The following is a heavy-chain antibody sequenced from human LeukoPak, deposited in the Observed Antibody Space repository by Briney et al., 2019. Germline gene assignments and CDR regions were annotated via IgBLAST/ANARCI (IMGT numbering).Heavy chain of an antibody. CDR3: ATIVAAGDWFDP. CDR1: GFTFSSYA. J-gene: IGHJ5*02. V-gene: IGHV3-30-3*01. D-gene: IGHD6-25*01. CDR2: ISYDGSNK. Sequence: GGSLRLSCAASGFTFSSYAMHWVRQAPGKGLEWVAVISYDGSNKYYADSVKGRFTISRDNSKNTLYLQMNSLRSDDTAVYYCATIVAAGDWFDPWGQGTLVTVSS.